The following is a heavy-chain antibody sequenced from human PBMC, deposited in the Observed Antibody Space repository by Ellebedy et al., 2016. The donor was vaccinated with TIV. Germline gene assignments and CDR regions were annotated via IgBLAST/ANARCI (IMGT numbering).Heavy chain of an antibody. J-gene: IGHJ4*02. Sequence: PGGSLRLSCAASGFTFISAWMNWVRQAPGKGLEWVGRIKSNADGGTADYAAPVKGRFTISRDDSRNTMYLQMNSLKTEDTAVYYCTTDLDILSGYPHYWGQGTLVTVSS. CDR2: IKSNADGGTA. D-gene: IGHD3-9*01. CDR1: GFTFISAW. CDR3: TTDLDILSGYPHY. V-gene: IGHV3-15*07.